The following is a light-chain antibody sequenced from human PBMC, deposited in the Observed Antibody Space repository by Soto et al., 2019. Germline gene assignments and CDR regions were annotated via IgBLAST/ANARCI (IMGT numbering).Light chain of an antibody. Sequence: IVLTQSPGTLALSPWERAPLSCRTSQSVSSSYLAWYQQQHGQAPRLLIYGASSRATGIPDRFSGSGSGKDFTITISRLENEDFEVYYCQQYGSSSWTVGQGTQVDIK. CDR1: QSVSSSY. CDR3: QQYGSSSWT. V-gene: IGKV3-20*01. CDR2: GAS. J-gene: IGKJ1*01.